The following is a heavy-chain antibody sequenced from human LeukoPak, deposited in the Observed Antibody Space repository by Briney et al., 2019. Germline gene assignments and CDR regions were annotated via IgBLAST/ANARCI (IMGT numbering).Heavy chain of an antibody. J-gene: IGHJ5*02. CDR2: IIPIFGTA. CDR1: GGTFSSYA. Sequence: SVKVSCKASGGTFSSYAISWVRQAPGQGLEWMGGIIPIFGTANYAQKFQGRVTITADESTSTAYMELSSLRSEDTAVYYCARGSIRRYFDWSWFDPWGQGTLVTVSS. D-gene: IGHD3-9*01. CDR3: ARGSIRRYFDWSWFDP. V-gene: IGHV1-69*01.